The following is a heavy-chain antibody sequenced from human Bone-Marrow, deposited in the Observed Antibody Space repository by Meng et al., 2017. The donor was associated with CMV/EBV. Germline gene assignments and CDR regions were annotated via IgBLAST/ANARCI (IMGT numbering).Heavy chain of an antibody. D-gene: IGHD2-2*01. J-gene: IGHJ6*02. CDR3: SRALGYCSSTSCYGGCYYYYGMDV. Sequence: GGSLRLSCAASGFTFSSYAIHWVRQAPGKGLQWVAVISYGGSDKYYADSVKGRFTISRDNSKNTLYLQMNSLRAEDTAVYYCSRALGYCSSTSCYGGCYYYYGMDVWGQGTTVTVSS. CDR2: ISYGGSDK. CDR1: GFTFSSYA. V-gene: IGHV3-30*14.